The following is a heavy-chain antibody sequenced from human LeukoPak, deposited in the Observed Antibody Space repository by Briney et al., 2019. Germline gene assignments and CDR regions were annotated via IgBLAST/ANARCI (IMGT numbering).Heavy chain of an antibody. D-gene: IGHD3-9*01. CDR2: IQYDGSNK. J-gene: IGHJ4*02. CDR3: AKDSSRYFDWPSLDY. CDR1: GFTFSSYG. Sequence: GGSLRLSCAASGFTFSSYGMHWVRQAPGKGLEWVAFIQYDGSNKYYADSVKGRFTISRDNSKNTLYLQMNSLRAEDTAVYYCAKDSSRYFDWPSLDYWGQGTLVTVSS. V-gene: IGHV3-30*02.